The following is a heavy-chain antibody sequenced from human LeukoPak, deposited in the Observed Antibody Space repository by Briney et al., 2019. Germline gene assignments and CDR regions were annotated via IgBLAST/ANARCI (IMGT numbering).Heavy chain of an antibody. CDR2: INPNSGGT. D-gene: IGHD2-2*01. V-gene: IGHV1-2*02. CDR1: GYTFTGYY. Sequence: GASVKVSCKASGYTFTGYYMHWVRQAPGQGLEWMGWINPNSGGTNYAQKFQGRVTMTRDTSISTAYMELSRLRSDDTAVYYCARDGIVVVPAAMPHDYWGQGTLITVSS. CDR3: ARDGIVVVPAAMPHDY. J-gene: IGHJ4*02.